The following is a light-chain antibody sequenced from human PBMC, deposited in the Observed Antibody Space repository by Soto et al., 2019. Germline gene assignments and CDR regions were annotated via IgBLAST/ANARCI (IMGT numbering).Light chain of an antibody. V-gene: IGLV2-8*01. J-gene: IGLJ1*01. CDR1: KNDIGVYDF. CDR2: EVV. Sequence: QSVLTQPPSASGSPGQSVTISCTGTKNDIGVYDFVSWYQHHPGKAPRLIIYEVVQRPSGVPDRFSGSKSGNTASLTVSGLQAADEADYYCCSYVGSYTYVFGTGTKVTVL. CDR3: CSYVGSYTYV.